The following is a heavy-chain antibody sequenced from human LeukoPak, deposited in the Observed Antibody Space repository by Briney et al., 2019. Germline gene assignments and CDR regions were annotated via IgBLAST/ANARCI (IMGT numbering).Heavy chain of an antibody. Sequence: PGGSLRLSCVASGFTFSSYWMSWVRQAPGKGLEWVANIKQDGSEKYYVDSVKGRFTISRDNAKNSLYLQMNSLRAEDTAVYYCARDLVGHARVYSNYFDYWGQGTLVTVSS. CDR2: IKQDGSEK. CDR1: GFTFSSYW. D-gene: IGHD4-11*01. J-gene: IGHJ4*02. CDR3: ARDLVGHARVYSNYFDY. V-gene: IGHV3-7*01.